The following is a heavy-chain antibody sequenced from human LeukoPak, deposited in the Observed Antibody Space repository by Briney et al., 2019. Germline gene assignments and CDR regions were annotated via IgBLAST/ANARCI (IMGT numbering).Heavy chain of an antibody. CDR2: IGDSGSTK. D-gene: IGHD2-2*01. Sequence: TGGSLRLSCTASKFNFNSYSLNWVRQAPGKGLEWVSYIGDSGSTKYYADSVKGRFTISRDNAKNSLYLQMNSLRAEDTAVYYCARGPPDIVVVPAAIARVDYWGQGTLVTVSS. CDR3: ARGPPDIVVVPAAIARVDY. J-gene: IGHJ4*02. V-gene: IGHV3-48*01. CDR1: KFNFNSYS.